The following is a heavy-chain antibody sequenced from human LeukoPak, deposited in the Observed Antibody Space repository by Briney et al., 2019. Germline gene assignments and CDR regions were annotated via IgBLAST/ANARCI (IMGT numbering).Heavy chain of an antibody. V-gene: IGHV3-13*01. CDR2: IGTAGDT. CDR3: ARGGRDFWSGYYGLYYFDY. J-gene: IGHJ4*02. D-gene: IGHD3-3*01. Sequence: GGSLRLSCAASGFTFSSYDMHWVRQAPGKGLEWVSAIGTAGDTYYPGSVKGRFTISRENAKNSLYLQMNSLRAGDTAVYYCARGGRDFWSGYYGLYYFDYWGQGTLVTVSS. CDR1: GFTFSSYD.